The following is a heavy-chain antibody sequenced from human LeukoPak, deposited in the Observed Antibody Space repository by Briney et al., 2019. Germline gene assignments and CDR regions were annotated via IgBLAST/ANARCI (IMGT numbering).Heavy chain of an antibody. Sequence: ASVKVSCKASGYTFSDYYIHWVRQAPGQGLEWVGRILPKSGGTTYAQKFQGRVTMTTDTSTSTAYMELRSLRSDDTAVYYCARMYYYDSSGYYSDYWGQGTLVTVSS. D-gene: IGHD3-22*01. CDR3: ARMYYYDSSGYYSDY. V-gene: IGHV1-2*06. J-gene: IGHJ4*02. CDR1: GYTFSDYY. CDR2: ILPKSGGT.